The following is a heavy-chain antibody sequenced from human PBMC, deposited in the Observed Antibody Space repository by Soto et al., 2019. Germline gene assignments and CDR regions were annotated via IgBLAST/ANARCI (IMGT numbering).Heavy chain of an antibody. CDR2: IWYDGSNK. CDR1: GFTFSSYG. D-gene: IGHD3-22*01. CDR3: ARDDYDSSGYYYVDY. J-gene: IGHJ4*02. V-gene: IGHV3-33*01. Sequence: QVQLVESGGGVGQPGRSLILSCAASGFTFSSYGMHWVRQAPGKGLEWVAVIWYDGSNKYYADSLKGRFTISRDNSKKTLYLQVNSLRAEDTAVYFCARDDYDSSGYYYVDYWGQGTLVTVSS.